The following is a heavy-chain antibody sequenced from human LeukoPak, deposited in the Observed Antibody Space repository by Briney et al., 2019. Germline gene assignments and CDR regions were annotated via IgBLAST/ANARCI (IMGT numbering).Heavy chain of an antibody. Sequence: GGSLRLSCAASGFTFSSYGMSWVRQAPGKGLEWVSAISGSGGSTYYADSVKGRFTISRDNSKNTLYLQMNSLRAEDTAVYYCAKTLLYSSSWYYFDYWGQGTLVTVSS. CDR1: GFTFSSYG. CDR3: AKTLLYSSSWYYFDY. CDR2: ISGSGGST. V-gene: IGHV3-23*01. J-gene: IGHJ4*02. D-gene: IGHD6-13*01.